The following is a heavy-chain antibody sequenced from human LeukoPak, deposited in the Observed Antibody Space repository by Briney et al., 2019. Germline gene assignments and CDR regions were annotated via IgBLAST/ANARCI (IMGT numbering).Heavy chain of an antibody. CDR2: INSDGSST. CDR1: GFTFSSYW. J-gene: IGHJ6*03. CDR3: ARDLFDYMDV. Sequence: GGSLRLSCAASGFTFSSYWMHWVRQAPGKGLVWISRINSDGSSTTYADSVKGRFTISRDNTKNSLYLQMTSLRAEDTAVYYCARDLFDYMDVWGKGTMVTVSS. D-gene: IGHD2-21*01. V-gene: IGHV3-74*01.